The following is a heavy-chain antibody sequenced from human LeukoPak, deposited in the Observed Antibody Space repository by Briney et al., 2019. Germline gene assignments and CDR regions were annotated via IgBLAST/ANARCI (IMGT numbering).Heavy chain of an antibody. D-gene: IGHD5-24*01. V-gene: IGHV3-23*01. CDR2: ISGSGSGGST. J-gene: IGHJ4*02. CDR3: AKSGYNRFDY. Sequence: PGGSLRLSCAASGFTFSSSAMSWVRQAPGKGLEWVSSISGSGSGGSTYYADSVKGRFTISRDNSKNTLYLQMNSLRAEDTAVYYRAKSGYNRFDYWGQGTLVTVSS. CDR1: GFTFSSSA.